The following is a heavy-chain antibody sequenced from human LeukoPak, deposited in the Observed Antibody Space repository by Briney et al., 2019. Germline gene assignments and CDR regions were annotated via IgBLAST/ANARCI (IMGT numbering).Heavy chain of an antibody. V-gene: IGHV3-21*01. CDR2: ISSSSSYI. D-gene: IGHD3-10*01. J-gene: IGHJ4*02. CDR1: GFTSRSDS. CDR3: ARRRRWFGESPPDY. Sequence: GGSLRPSCAASGFTSRSDSMNWVRQAPGKGLEWGSSISSSSSYIYYANSVKGRFTISRDNAKNSLYRQMNSLRAEDKAVYYCARRRRWFGESPPDYWGQGTLVTVAT.